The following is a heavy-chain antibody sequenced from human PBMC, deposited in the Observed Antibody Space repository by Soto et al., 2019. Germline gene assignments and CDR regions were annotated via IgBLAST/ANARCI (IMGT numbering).Heavy chain of an antibody. D-gene: IGHD2-2*01. V-gene: IGHV1-69*13. CDR3: ARPRYCSSTSCYLALDY. J-gene: IGHJ4*02. CDR1: GGTFSSYA. Sequence: GASVKVSCKASGGTFSSYAISWVRQAPGQGLEWMGGIIPIFGTANYAQKFQGRVTITADESTSTAYMELSSLRSEDTAVYYCARPRYCSSTSCYLALDYWGQGTLVTVSS. CDR2: IIPIFGTA.